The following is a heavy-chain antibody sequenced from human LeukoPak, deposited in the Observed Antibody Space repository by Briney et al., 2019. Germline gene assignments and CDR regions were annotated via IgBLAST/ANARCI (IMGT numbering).Heavy chain of an antibody. D-gene: IGHD3-22*01. V-gene: IGHV3-23*01. CDR3: AKRGSSGYYFDD. CDR2: ITTSGGST. Sequence: LTGGSLRLSCAASGFTFSSYAMSWVRQAPGKGLEWVSFITTSGGSTHYADSVKGRFTISRDNSKNTLYLQMNSLRAEDTAVYYCAKRGSSGYYFDDWGQGTLVTVSS. CDR1: GFTFSSYA. J-gene: IGHJ4*02.